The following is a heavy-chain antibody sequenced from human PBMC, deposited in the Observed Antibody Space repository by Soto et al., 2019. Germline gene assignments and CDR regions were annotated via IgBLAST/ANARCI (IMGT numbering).Heavy chain of an antibody. D-gene: IGHD6-13*01. Sequence: GGSLRLSCAASGFTFSSYDMHWVRQATGKGLEWVSAIGTAGDTYYPGSVKGRFTISRENAKNSLYLQMNSLRAGDTAVYYCARGSSSWYGYYYYGMDVWGQGTTVTVSS. CDR2: IGTAGDT. CDR3: ARGSSSWYGYYYYGMDV. V-gene: IGHV3-13*01. CDR1: GFTFSSYD. J-gene: IGHJ6*02.